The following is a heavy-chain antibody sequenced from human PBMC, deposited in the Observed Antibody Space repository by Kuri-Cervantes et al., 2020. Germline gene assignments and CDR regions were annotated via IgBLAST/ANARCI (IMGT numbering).Heavy chain of an antibody. CDR1: GFTFSSYE. J-gene: IGHJ4*02. Sequence: GGSLRLSCAASGFTFSSYEMNWVRQAPGKGLEWVSSITTSGSNMYYADSVKGRFTISRDNAKNSLYLQMDSLRAEDTALYYCVMSSWSSYWGQGTLVTVSS. CDR2: ITTSGSNM. V-gene: IGHV3-48*03. D-gene: IGHD2-8*02. CDR3: VMSSWSSY.